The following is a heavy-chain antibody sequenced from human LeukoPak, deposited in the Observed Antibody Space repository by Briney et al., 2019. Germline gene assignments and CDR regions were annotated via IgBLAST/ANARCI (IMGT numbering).Heavy chain of an antibody. CDR1: GFTFSSYA. V-gene: IGHV3-23*01. J-gene: IGHJ5*02. D-gene: IGHD4-17*01. CDR2: ISTSGGNT. Sequence: GGSLRLSCAASGFTFSSYAMSWVRQAPAKGVEWVSGISTSGGNTYYADSVKGRFTISRDNSKNTLYLQMNSLRAEDTALYYCAKDLTDDDYVGWFDPWGQGTLVTVSS. CDR3: AKDLTDDDYVGWFDP.